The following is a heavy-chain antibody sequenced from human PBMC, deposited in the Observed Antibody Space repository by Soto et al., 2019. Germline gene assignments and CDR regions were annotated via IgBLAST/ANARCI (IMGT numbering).Heavy chain of an antibody. J-gene: IGHJ4*02. CDR2: ISYDGNIK. D-gene: IGHD2-2*01. Sequence: PGGSLRLSCAASGFTFSSYGIHWVRQAPGKGLEWVAVISYDGNIKYYADSVKGRFTISRDNSKKTVYLQMNSLRADDTAVYYCAKDRRRYCSSTNCQEFDFWGQGTPVTAPQ. V-gene: IGHV3-30*18. CDR1: GFTFSSYG. CDR3: AKDRRRYCSSTNCQEFDF.